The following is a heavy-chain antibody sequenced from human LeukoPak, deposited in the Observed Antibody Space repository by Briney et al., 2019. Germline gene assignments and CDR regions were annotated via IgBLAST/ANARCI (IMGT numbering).Heavy chain of an antibody. CDR1: GFTFSDYA. CDR2: IYSGGSGST. V-gene: IGHV3-23*03. Sequence: PGGSLRLSCAASGFTFSDYAMSWVRQAPGKGLEWVSVIYSGGSGSTYYADSVKGRFTISRDNSKNTLNLQMNSLRAEDTAVYYCAHRKATSWAHDYWGQGTLVTVSS. CDR3: AHRKATSWAHDY. D-gene: IGHD2-2*01. J-gene: IGHJ4*02.